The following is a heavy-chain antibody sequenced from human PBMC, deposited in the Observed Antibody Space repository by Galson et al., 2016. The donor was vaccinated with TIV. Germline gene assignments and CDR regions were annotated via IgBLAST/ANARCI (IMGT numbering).Heavy chain of an antibody. Sequence: SVKVSCKASGHIFTRDYVHWVRQAPGQGLEWMGVIDATYGGTTFAQKFQALVTMTRDTSTSTVYMEVSGLKSDDTAVYYCIRDLGRLRDFWGQGTLVTVSS. V-gene: IGHV1-46*03. D-gene: IGHD7-27*01. CDR1: GHIFTRDY. CDR2: IDATYGGT. CDR3: IRDLGRLRDF. J-gene: IGHJ4*02.